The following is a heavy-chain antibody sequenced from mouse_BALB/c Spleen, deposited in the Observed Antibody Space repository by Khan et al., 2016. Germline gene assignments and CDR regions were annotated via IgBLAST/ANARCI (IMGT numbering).Heavy chain of an antibody. CDR1: GYSITSDYA. Sequence: EVQLQESGPGLVKPSQSLSLTCTATGYSITSDYAWYWIRQFPGNKLEWRGYITDSGNTSYNPSLKGRISITRDTSTNPSFLQLNSVTTEDTATDYCARGLGRAYGDQGTLVTVS. CDR3: ARGLGRAY. CDR2: ITDSGNT. V-gene: IGHV3-2*02. J-gene: IGHJ3*01. D-gene: IGHD3-3*01.